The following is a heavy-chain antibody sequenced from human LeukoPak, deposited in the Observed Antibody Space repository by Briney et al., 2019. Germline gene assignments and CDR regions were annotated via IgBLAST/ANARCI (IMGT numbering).Heavy chain of an antibody. CDR1: GGTFSSYA. Sequence: ASVKVSCKASGGTFSSYAISWVRQAPGQGLEWMGGIIPIFGTVNYAQKFQGRVTITADESTSTAYMELSSLRSEDTAVYYCARGAGYCSSTSCQNNWFDPWGQGTLVTVSS. J-gene: IGHJ5*02. CDR2: IIPIFGTV. D-gene: IGHD2-2*01. CDR3: ARGAGYCSSTSCQNNWFDP. V-gene: IGHV1-69*01.